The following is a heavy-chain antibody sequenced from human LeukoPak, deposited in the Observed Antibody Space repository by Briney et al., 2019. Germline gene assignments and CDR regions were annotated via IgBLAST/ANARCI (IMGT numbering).Heavy chain of an antibody. CDR1: GGSISNYY. V-gene: IGHV4-59*08. CDR3: ARSPEQQLVRDFDY. D-gene: IGHD6-13*01. J-gene: IGHJ4*02. Sequence: SETLSLTCTVSGGSISNYYWSWIRQPPGKRLEWFGYISYAGSTNYNPSLKSRITMSVDTSKNQFSLKLSSVTAADTAVYYCARSPEQQLVRDFDYWGQGTLVTVSS. CDR2: ISYAGST.